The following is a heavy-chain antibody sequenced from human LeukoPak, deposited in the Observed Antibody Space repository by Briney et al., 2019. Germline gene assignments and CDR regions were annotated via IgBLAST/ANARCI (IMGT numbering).Heavy chain of an antibody. Sequence: PSETLSLTCTVSGGSISSHYWSWIRQPPGKGLEWIGYIYYSGSTNYNPSLKSRVTISVDTSKNQFSLKLTSVTAADTAVYFCARATSGYYFDFWDQGTLVTVSS. J-gene: IGHJ4*02. V-gene: IGHV4-59*11. CDR1: GGSISSHY. D-gene: IGHD3-22*01. CDR2: IYYSGST. CDR3: ARATSGYYFDF.